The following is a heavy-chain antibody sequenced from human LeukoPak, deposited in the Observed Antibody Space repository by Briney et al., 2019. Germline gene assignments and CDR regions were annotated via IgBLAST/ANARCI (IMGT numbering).Heavy chain of an antibody. CDR3: VRDWDHFDFDS. J-gene: IGHJ5*01. V-gene: IGHV3-74*01. Sequence: GGSLRLSCAASGFTFSNYWMHWDRQAPGKGLVWVSRIKGDGSHTIYADSVKGRFTVSRDNAKNTLYLQMKSLRAEDTAVYYCVRDWDHFDFDSWGQGTLVTVSS. CDR1: GFTFSNYW. D-gene: IGHD3-9*01. CDR2: IKGDGSHT.